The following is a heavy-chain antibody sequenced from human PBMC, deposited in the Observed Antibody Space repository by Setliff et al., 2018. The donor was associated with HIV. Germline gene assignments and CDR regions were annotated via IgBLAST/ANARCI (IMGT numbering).Heavy chain of an antibody. CDR2: IWYDGSNT. CDR1: GITVSGIY. Sequence: GSLRLSCVASGITVSGIYMTWVRQAPGKGLEWVAVIWYDGSNTHYADSVKGRFTISRDNSRNTLYLYTSSLRPEDTAVYYCAKDSSPSWSPFDYWGQGTLVTVSS. D-gene: IGHD6-13*01. V-gene: IGHV3-30*02. CDR3: AKDSSPSWSPFDY. J-gene: IGHJ4*02.